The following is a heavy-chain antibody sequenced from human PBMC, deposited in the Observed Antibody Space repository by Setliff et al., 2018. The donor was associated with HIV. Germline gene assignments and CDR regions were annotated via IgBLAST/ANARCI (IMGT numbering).Heavy chain of an antibody. V-gene: IGHV3-30*02. CDR1: GFTISSHQ. CDR3: ARDQEHIIVVSATGNMPGYLHYYYMDV. J-gene: IGHJ6*03. CDR2: IRYDGSDK. Sequence: GGSLRLSCAASGFTISSHQMSWVRQAPGKGLEWVAFIRYDGSDKYYADSVRGRFTISRDNANNLLYLQMNSLRAEDTAVYYCARDQEHIIVVSATGNMPGYLHYYYMDVWGKGTTVTVSS. D-gene: IGHD2-2*01.